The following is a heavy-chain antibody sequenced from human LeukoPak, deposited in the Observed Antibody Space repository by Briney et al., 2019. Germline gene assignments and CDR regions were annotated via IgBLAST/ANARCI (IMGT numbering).Heavy chain of an antibody. CDR1: VGSFSGYY. V-gene: IGHV4-34*01. CDR2: INHSGST. J-gene: IGHJ4*02. Sequence: SETLSLTCAVYVGSFSGYYWTWIRQPPGKGLEWIGEINHSGSTNYNLSLKSRVTISVDTSKNQFSLRLSSVTAADTAVYYCARGASLGSVDYWGQGTLVTVSS. D-gene: IGHD3-10*01. CDR3: ARGASLGSVDY.